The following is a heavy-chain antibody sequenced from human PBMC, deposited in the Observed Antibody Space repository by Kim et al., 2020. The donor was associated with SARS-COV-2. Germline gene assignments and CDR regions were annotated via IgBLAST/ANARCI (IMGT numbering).Heavy chain of an antibody. J-gene: IGHJ6*02. V-gene: IGHV3-66*01. CDR3: ARAAGHYYGMDV. Sequence: YTDAVKGRFTISRDNAKNTVFLQLSSLRAEDTAVYYWARAAGHYYGMDVWGQGTTVTVSS.